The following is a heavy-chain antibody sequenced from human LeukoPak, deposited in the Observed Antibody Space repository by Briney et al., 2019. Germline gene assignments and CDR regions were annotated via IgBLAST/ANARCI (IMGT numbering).Heavy chain of an antibody. CDR3: AREDGTWFGELSTPFPDY. V-gene: IGHV3-74*01. Sequence: PGGSLRLSCAASGFTFSSYWMHWVRQAPGQGLVWVSRINSDGSSTSYADSVKGRFTISRDNAKNTLYLQMNSLRAEDTAVYYCAREDGTWFGELSTPFPDYWGQGTLVTVSS. CDR1: GFTFSSYW. CDR2: INSDGSST. J-gene: IGHJ4*02. D-gene: IGHD3-10*01.